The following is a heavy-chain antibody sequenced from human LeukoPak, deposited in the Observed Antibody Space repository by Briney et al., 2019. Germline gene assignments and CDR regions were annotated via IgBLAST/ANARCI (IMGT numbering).Heavy chain of an antibody. CDR3: ARDGDIGY. CDR1: GYTFTSYD. Sequence: ASVRISCKASGYTFTSYDTNWVRQATGQGLEWMGWMNPNSGNTGYTQKFQGRVTITRNTSISTAYMELSSLRSEDTAVYYCARDGDIGYWGQGTLVTVSS. J-gene: IGHJ4*02. CDR2: MNPNSGNT. V-gene: IGHV1-8*03. D-gene: IGHD7-27*01.